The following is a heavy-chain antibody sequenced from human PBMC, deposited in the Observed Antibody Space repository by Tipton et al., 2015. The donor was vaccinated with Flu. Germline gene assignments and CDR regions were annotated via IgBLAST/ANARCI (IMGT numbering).Heavy chain of an antibody. CDR1: GGSFRSGSFY. D-gene: IGHD3-22*01. CDR2: VHTSGRT. CDR3: AREKIIADYYYDNSGYTYYFDY. V-gene: IGHV4-61*02. Sequence: GLVKPSQTLSLTCTVFGGSFRSGSFYWSWIRQPAGKGLEWIGRVHTSGRTNYNPSLKSRVTISLDTPESQISLKLRSVTAADTAVYYCAREKIIADYYYDNSGYTYYFDYWGRGTLVTVSS. J-gene: IGHJ4*02.